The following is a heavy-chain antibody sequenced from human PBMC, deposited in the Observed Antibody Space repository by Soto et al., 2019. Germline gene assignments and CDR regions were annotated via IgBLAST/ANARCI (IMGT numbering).Heavy chain of an antibody. D-gene: IGHD4-17*01. V-gene: IGHV4-4*02. J-gene: IGHJ3*02. Sequence: SETLSLTCAISGDSITRTDIWWNWVRQPPGKGLEWIAEVAYTGKTYYNPSLKSRVTISVDESKTRFSLQLTSVTAADTAVYYCASGTTVTTERFDAFDIWGQGTMDTVSS. CDR3: ASGTTVTTERFDAFDI. CDR1: GDSITRTDIW. CDR2: VAYTGKT.